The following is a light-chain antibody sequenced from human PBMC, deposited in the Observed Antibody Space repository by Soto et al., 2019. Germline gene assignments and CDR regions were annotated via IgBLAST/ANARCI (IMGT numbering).Light chain of an antibody. Sequence: AIRMTQSPSSLSASTGDRVAITCRASQDIGSFLAWYQQKPGKAPKLLIYDASTLQSGVPSRFGGSGSGTDFTLTISSLQSEDFATYYCQQFYSYPPTFGGGTKVDIK. CDR2: DAS. V-gene: IGKV1-8*01. CDR3: QQFYSYPPT. J-gene: IGKJ4*01. CDR1: QDIGSF.